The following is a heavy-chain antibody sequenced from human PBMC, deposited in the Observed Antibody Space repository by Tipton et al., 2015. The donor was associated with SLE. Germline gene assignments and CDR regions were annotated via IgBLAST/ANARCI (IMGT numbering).Heavy chain of an antibody. J-gene: IGHJ2*01. CDR2: ISHTGST. V-gene: IGHV4-4*02. CDR1: GGSITSTNW. Sequence: SLRLSCAVSGGSITSTNWWSWLRQPPGKGLEWIAEISHTGSTNYNPSLKSRVTISLDKSKNQFSLDLTSVTAADTAVFYCARGIPWYFDLWGRGTLVTVSS. CDR3: ARGIPWYFDL.